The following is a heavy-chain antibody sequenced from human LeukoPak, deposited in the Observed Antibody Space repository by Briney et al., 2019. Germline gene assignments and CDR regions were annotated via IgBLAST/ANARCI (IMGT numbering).Heavy chain of an antibody. V-gene: IGHV4-38-2*02. CDR3: ARMYCSTTSCSTVDWFDP. D-gene: IGHD2-2*01. Sequence: SETLSLTCTVSGYSISSGYYWGWIRQPPGKGLEWIGGIYRSGTTYYNPSLMSRVTISVDTSKNQFSLRLSSVTAADTAVYYCARMYCSTTSCSTVDWFDPWGQGTLVTGSS. CDR2: IYRSGTT. J-gene: IGHJ5*02. CDR1: GYSISSGYY.